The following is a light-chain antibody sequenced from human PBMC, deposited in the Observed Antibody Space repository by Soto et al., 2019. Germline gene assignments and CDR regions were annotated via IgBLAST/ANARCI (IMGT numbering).Light chain of an antibody. CDR1: SSDVGSYNL. CDR2: EVS. CDR3: CSYAVTRTYV. J-gene: IGLJ1*01. V-gene: IGLV2-23*02. Sequence: QSVLTQPASVSGSPGQSITISCTGTSSDVGSYNLVSWYQQHPGKAPKLMIYEVSKRPSGVSNRFSGSKSGNTASLTVSGLQAEDEAAYYCCSYAVTRTYVFGTGTKSPS.